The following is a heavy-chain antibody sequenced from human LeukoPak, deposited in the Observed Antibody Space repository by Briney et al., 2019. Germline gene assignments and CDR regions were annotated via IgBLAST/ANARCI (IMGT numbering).Heavy chain of an antibody. Sequence: ASVKVSCKASGYTFTSYDISWVRQAPGQGLEWMGGIIPIFGTANYAQKFQGRVTITADESTSTAYMELSSLRSEDTAVYYCARGATPHDAFDIWGQGTMVTVSS. V-gene: IGHV1-69*13. CDR3: ARGATPHDAFDI. D-gene: IGHD5-24*01. CDR1: GYTFTSYD. J-gene: IGHJ3*02. CDR2: IIPIFGTA.